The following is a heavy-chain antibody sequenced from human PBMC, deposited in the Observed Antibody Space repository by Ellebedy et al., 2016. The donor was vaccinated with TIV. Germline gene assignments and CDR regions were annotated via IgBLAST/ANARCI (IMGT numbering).Heavy chain of an antibody. CDR3: ARGHSSGWYSYNPFFDY. D-gene: IGHD6-19*01. V-gene: IGHV4-4*02. J-gene: IGHJ4*02. CDR2: IYHSGST. Sequence: SETLSLTCAVSGGSISSSNWWSWVRQPPGKGLEWIGEIYHSGSTNYNPSLKSRVTISVDTSKNQFSLYLSSVTAADTAVYSCARGHSSGWYSYNPFFDYWGQGTLVTVSS. CDR1: GGSISSSNW.